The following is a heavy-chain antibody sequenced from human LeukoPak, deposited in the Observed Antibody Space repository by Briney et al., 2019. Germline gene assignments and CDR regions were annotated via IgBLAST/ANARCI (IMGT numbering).Heavy chain of an antibody. J-gene: IGHJ4*02. D-gene: IGHD4-17*01. CDR3: ARSLLDYGDYGGTTYYFDY. CDR1: GYSFTSYW. CDR2: IYPGDSDT. Sequence: GESLKISCKGSGYSFTSYWIGWVRQMPGKGLEWMGIIYPGDSDTRYSPSFQGQVTISADKSISTAYPQWSSLKASDTAMYYCARSLLDYGDYGGTTYYFDYWGQGTLVTVSS. V-gene: IGHV5-51*01.